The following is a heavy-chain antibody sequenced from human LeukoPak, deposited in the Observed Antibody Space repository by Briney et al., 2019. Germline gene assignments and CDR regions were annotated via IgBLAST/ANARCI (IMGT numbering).Heavy chain of an antibody. CDR2: IHYSRTT. V-gene: IGHV4-39*01. D-gene: IGHD5-12*01. J-gene: IGHJ4*02. Sequence: PSETLSLTCTVSGGSISSYYWSWIRQSPGKGLEWIGSIHYSRTTYHNPSLNSRVTISEVTSKNQFSLQLNSVTAADTAVYYCARHDGRGGATMGALDSWGQGSLVTVSS. CDR3: ARHDGRGGATMGALDS. CDR1: GGSISSYY.